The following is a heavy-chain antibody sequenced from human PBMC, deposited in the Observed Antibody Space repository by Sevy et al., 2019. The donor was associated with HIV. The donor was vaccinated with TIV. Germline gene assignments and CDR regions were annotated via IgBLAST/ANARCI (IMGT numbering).Heavy chain of an antibody. CDR1: GFTVSSNY. CDR2: IYSGGST. J-gene: IGHJ6*02. CDR3: ARVSAGYGSSPNYHYGMGV. V-gene: IGHV3-53*01. D-gene: IGHD3-10*01. Sequence: GGSLRLSCAASGFTVSSNYMSWVRQAPGKGLEWVSVIYSGGSTYYADSVKGRFTISRDNSKNTLYLQMNSLRAEDTAVYYCARVSAGYGSSPNYHYGMGVWGQGTTVTVSS.